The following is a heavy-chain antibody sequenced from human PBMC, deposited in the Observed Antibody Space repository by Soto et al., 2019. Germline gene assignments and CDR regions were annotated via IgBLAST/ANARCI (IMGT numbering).Heavy chain of an antibody. D-gene: IGHD3-3*01. V-gene: IGHV3-23*01. CDR1: GFTFSSYA. Sequence: GGSLRLSCAASGFTFSSYAMSWVRQAPGKGLEWVSAISGSGGTKYYGDSVKGRFTISRDNSKNTLYLQMNSLRAEDTAVYYCAKDVRTPSFWYFDYWGQGTLVTVSS. CDR3: AKDVRTPSFWYFDY. CDR2: ISGSGGTK. J-gene: IGHJ4*02.